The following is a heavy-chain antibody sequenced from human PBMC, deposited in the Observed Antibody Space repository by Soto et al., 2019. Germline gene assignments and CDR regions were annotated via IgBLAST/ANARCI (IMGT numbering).Heavy chain of an antibody. Sequence: QVQLVQSGAEVKKPGASVKVSCKASGYTFTGYYMHWVRQAPGQGLEWMGWINPNSGGTNYAQKFQGWGTMTRDTSISTAYMELSRLRSDDTAVYYCARETKFSGSYGYYFDYWGQGTLVTVSS. CDR3: ARETKFSGSYGYYFDY. J-gene: IGHJ4*02. V-gene: IGHV1-2*04. CDR1: GYTFTGYY. D-gene: IGHD1-26*01. CDR2: INPNSGGT.